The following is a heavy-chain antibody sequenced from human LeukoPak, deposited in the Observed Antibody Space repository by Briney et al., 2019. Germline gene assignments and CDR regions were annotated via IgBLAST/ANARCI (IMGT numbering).Heavy chain of an antibody. CDR3: AKAYDSSGYYVSDYFDY. V-gene: IGHV3-23*01. CDR2: ISGSVVSGSGGIT. Sequence: PGGSLRLSCAASGFTFSSYSMNWVRQAPGKGLEWVSTISGSVVSGSGGITYYADSVKGRFTISRDNSKNTLSLQMNSLRAEDTAVYYCAKAYDSSGYYVSDYFDYWGQGTLVIVSS. D-gene: IGHD3-22*01. CDR1: GFTFSSYS. J-gene: IGHJ4*02.